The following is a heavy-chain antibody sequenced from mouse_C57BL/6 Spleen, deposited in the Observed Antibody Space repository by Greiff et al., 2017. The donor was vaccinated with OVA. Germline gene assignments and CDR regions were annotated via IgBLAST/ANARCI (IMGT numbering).Heavy chain of an antibody. J-gene: IGHJ2*01. Sequence: QVQLQQSGAELVKPGASVKLSCKASGYTFTSYWMHWVKQRPGQGLEWIGMIHPNSGSTNYNEKFKSKATLTVDKSSSTAYMQLSSLTSEDSAVYYCAPTVVATRYFDYWGQGTTLTVSS. D-gene: IGHD1-1*01. V-gene: IGHV1-64*01. CDR3: APTVVATRYFDY. CDR1: GYTFTSYW. CDR2: IHPNSGST.